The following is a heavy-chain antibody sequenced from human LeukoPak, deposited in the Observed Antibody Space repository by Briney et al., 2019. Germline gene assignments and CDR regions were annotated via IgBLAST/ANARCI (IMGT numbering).Heavy chain of an antibody. CDR1: GFTVRSNY. V-gene: IGHV3-66*01. D-gene: IGHD2-2*01. CDR2: IYSGGST. J-gene: IGHJ4*02. Sequence: GGSLRLSCAASGFTVRSNYMSWVRQAPGKGLEWVSVIYSGGSTYYADSVKGRFTISRDNSKNTLYLQMNSLRAEDTAVYYCARDSQDIVVVPAAIVYWGQGTLVTVSS. CDR3: ARDSQDIVVVPAAIVY.